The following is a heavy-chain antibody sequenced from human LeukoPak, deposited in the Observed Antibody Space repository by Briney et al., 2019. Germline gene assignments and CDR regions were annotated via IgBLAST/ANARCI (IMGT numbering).Heavy chain of an antibody. D-gene: IGHD3-10*01. CDR3: AKDQTPYGSGSYSPIDY. V-gene: IGHV3-23*01. J-gene: IGHJ4*02. Sequence: GGSLRLSCAASGFTFSSYAMNWVRQAPGKGLEWVSGISGSGGSTHYADSVKGRFTISRDNSKNTLYLQVNSLRAEDTALYYCAKDQTPYGSGSYSPIDYWGQGTLVTVSS. CDR2: ISGSGGST. CDR1: GFTFSSYA.